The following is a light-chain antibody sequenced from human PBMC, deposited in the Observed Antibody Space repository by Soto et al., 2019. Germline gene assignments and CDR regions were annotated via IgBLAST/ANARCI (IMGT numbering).Light chain of an antibody. J-gene: IGKJ3*01. CDR2: GAS. CDR3: QQYGTPLST. V-gene: IGKV3-20*01. Sequence: PGERATLSCGASQSVTNNFLAWYQQKPGQAPRLLIYGASNRATGVPDRFSGSGSGTDFTLTISRLEPGDLAVYYCQQYGTPLSTFGPGTKVDIK. CDR1: QSVTNNF.